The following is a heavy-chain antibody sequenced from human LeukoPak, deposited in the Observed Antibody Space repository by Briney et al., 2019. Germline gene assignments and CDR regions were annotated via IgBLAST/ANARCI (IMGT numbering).Heavy chain of an antibody. CDR3: ARRGYCSSDSCPSFDS. D-gene: IGHD2-2*01. CDR2: IYASDSDT. V-gene: IGHV5-51*01. CDR1: GYRFTSYW. J-gene: IGHJ4*02. Sequence: GESLKISCKASGYRFTSYWIGWVRQMPGKGLEWMGIIYASDSDTRYSPSFQGQVTISADKSITTAYLQWSSLKASDTAIYYCARRGYCSSDSCPSFDSWGQGTLVTVSS.